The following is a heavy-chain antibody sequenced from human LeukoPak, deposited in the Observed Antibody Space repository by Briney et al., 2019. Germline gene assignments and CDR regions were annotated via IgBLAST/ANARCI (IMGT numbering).Heavy chain of an antibody. CDR3: ARSVGDTMIVPTGY. V-gene: IGHV1-18*01. D-gene: IGHD3-22*01. Sequence: GASVMVSCKASGYIFTNYDISWVRQAPGQGLEWMEWISVYNGKTNYAQNLQGRVTMTTDTSTNTAYMELRSLRSGDTAIYYCARSVGDTMIVPTGYRGQGTLVTVSS. CDR2: ISVYNGKT. J-gene: IGHJ4*02. CDR1: GYIFTNYD.